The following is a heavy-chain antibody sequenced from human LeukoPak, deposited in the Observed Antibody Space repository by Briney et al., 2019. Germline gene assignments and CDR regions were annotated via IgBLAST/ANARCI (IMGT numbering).Heavy chain of an antibody. D-gene: IGHD6-13*01. V-gene: IGHV4-39*07. J-gene: IGHJ4*02. CDR3: AREAAAGVDY. CDR1: GGSISSSSYY. CDR2: IYYSGST. Sequence: SETLSLTCTVSGGSISSSSYYWGWIRQPPGKGLEWIGSIYYSGSTYYNPSLKSRVTISVDTSKNQFSLKLSSVTAADAAVYYCAREAAAGVDYWGQGTLVTVSS.